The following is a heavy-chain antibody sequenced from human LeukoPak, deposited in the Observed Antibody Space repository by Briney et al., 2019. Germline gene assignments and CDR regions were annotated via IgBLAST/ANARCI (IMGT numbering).Heavy chain of an antibody. Sequence: GGSLRLSCAASGFTFSSYEMNWVRQAPGKGLEWVSYISSSGSSIYYVDSVKGRFTISRDNAKNSLYLQMNSLRVEDTAVYYCARVDGSSVDHDGSWFDPWGQGTLVTVSS. CDR2: ISSSGSSI. CDR1: GFTFSSYE. J-gene: IGHJ5*02. CDR3: ARVDGSSVDHDGSWFDP. V-gene: IGHV3-48*03. D-gene: IGHD1-26*01.